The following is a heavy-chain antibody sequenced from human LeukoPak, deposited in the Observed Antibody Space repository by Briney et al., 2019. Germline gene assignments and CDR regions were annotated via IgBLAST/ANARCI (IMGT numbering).Heavy chain of an antibody. J-gene: IGHJ5*02. CDR3: TGGTYSGYDS. D-gene: IGHD5-12*01. CDR1: GDSVSSNSVA. Sequence: QTLSLTCAISGDSVSSNSVAWSWIRQSPSRGLEWLGRTYYRSKWYNDYAVSVRSRITINPDTSKNQFSLKLSSVTAADTAVYYCTGGTYSGYDSWGQGTLVTVSS. V-gene: IGHV6-1*01. CDR2: TYYRSKWYN.